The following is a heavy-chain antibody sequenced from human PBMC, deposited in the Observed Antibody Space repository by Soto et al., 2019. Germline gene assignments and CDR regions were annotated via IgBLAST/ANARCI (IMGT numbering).Heavy chain of an antibody. J-gene: IGHJ4*02. CDR1: GFSLSTSGMC. Sequence: SGPTLVNPTQTLTLTCTFSGFSLSTSGMCVSWIRQPPGKALEWLARIDWDDDKYYSTSLKTRLTISKDTSKNQVVLTMTNMDPVDTATYYCARSRDSSGWPLIDYWGQGTLVTVSS. CDR2: IDWDDDK. CDR3: ARSRDSSGWPLIDY. V-gene: IGHV2-70*11. D-gene: IGHD6-19*01.